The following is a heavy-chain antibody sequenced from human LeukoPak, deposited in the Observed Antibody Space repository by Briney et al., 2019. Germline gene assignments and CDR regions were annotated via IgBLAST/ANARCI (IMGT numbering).Heavy chain of an antibody. CDR3: ASGPYYYGSGSYNWFDP. V-gene: IGHV1-69*02. J-gene: IGHJ5*02. CDR2: IIPILGIA. D-gene: IGHD3-10*01. CDR1: GGTFSSYT. Sequence: SVKVSCKASGGTFSSYTISWVRQAPGQGLEWMGRIIPILGIANYAQKFQGRVTITADKSTSTAYMELSSLRSEDTAVYYCASGPYYYGSGSYNWFDPWGQGTLVTVSS.